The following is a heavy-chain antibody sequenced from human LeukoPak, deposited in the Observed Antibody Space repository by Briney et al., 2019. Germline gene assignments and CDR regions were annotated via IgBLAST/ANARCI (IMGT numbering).Heavy chain of an antibody. Sequence: GGSLRLSCAASGFTFSSYAVGWVRQASGKGLEWVSSISGGGGDIFYADSVKGRFSISRDNSKNRVFLQLNSLRAEDTAMYYCARWFGEPPNFDYWGQGTLVTVSS. V-gene: IGHV3-23*01. CDR2: ISGGGGDI. CDR1: GFTFSSYA. CDR3: ARWFGEPPNFDY. J-gene: IGHJ4*02. D-gene: IGHD3-10*01.